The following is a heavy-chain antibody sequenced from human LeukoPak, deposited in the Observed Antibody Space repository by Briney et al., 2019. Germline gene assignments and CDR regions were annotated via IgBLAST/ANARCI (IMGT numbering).Heavy chain of an antibody. Sequence: SETLSLTCDVSGGSISSYYWSWIRQPAGKGLEWIGRIYSSGSTNYNPSLNSRVTMSIDTSKNQFSLKLSSVTAADTAVYYCARDLGGCSGGSCPPGWFDPWGQGTLVTVSS. V-gene: IGHV4-4*07. CDR3: ARDLGGCSGGSCPPGWFDP. D-gene: IGHD2-15*01. J-gene: IGHJ5*02. CDR2: IYSSGST. CDR1: GGSISSYY.